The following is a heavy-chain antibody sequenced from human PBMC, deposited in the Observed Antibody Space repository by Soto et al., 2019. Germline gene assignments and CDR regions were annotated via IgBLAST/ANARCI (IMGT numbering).Heavy chain of an antibody. V-gene: IGHV1-18*01. D-gene: IGHD2-15*01. CDR2: ISAYNGNT. J-gene: IGHJ4*02. CDR1: GYTFTSYG. Sequence: ASVKVSCKASGYTFTSYGISWVRQAPGQGLEWMGWISAYNGNTNYAQKLQGRVTMTTDTSTSTAYMELRSLRSDDTALYYCARGYCSGGSCYPYFDYWGQGTLVTVSS. CDR3: ARGYCSGGSCYPYFDY.